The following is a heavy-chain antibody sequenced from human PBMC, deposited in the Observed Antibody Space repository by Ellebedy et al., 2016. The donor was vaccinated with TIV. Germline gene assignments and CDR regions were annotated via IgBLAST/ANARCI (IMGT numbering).Heavy chain of an antibody. Sequence: AASVKVSCKVSGYTLTELSMHWVRQAPGKGLEWMGGFDPEDGETIYAQKFQGRVTMTEDTSTDTAYMELSSLRSEDTAVYYCATLVFGSGWERGPYYYGMDVWGQGTTVTVSS. CDR2: FDPEDGET. J-gene: IGHJ6*02. V-gene: IGHV1-24*01. CDR1: GYTLTELS. D-gene: IGHD6-19*01. CDR3: ATLVFGSGWERGPYYYGMDV.